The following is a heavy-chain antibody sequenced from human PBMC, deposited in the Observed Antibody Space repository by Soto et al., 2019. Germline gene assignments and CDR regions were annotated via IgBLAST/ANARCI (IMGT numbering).Heavy chain of an antibody. CDR1: GFSLSTSGVG. Sequence: QITLKESGPTLVKPTQTLTLTCTFSGFSLSTSGVGVGWIRQPPGKALEWLALIYWDDDKRYSPSLKTRLTIPKDTSKNQVVLTMTNMYPVDTATYYCAHSLGYCSGGSCYGGFDYWGQGTLVTVSS. D-gene: IGHD2-15*01. CDR3: AHSLGYCSGGSCYGGFDY. V-gene: IGHV2-5*02. J-gene: IGHJ4*02. CDR2: IYWDDDK.